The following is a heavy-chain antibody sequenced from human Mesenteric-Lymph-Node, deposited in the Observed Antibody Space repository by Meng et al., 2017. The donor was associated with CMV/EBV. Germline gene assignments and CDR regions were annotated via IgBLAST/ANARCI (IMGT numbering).Heavy chain of an antibody. V-gene: IGHV4-39*01. Sequence: QLQLQESGPGLVKPSETLSATRTVSGGSISSSSYYWGWIRQPPGKGLEWIGSIYYSGSTYYNPSLKSRVTISVDTSKNQFSLKLSSVTAADTAVYYCARPHYYGSGSSPWFDPWGQGTLVTVSS. CDR1: GGSISSSSYY. CDR3: ARPHYYGSGSSPWFDP. D-gene: IGHD3-10*01. CDR2: IYYSGST. J-gene: IGHJ5*02.